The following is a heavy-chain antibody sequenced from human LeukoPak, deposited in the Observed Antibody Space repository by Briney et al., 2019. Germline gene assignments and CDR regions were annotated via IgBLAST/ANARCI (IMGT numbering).Heavy chain of an antibody. CDR1: GFTFGDYA. CDR3: TRRLPIAAAFGFDP. D-gene: IGHD6-13*01. V-gene: IGHV3-49*04. Sequence: GGSLRLSCTASGFTFGDYAMSWVRQAPGKGLEWVGFIRSKTYGGTTEYAASVKGRFTTSRDDSKSIAYLQMNSLKTEDTAVYYCTRRLPIAAAFGFDPWGQGTLVTVSS. J-gene: IGHJ5*02. CDR2: IRSKTYGGTT.